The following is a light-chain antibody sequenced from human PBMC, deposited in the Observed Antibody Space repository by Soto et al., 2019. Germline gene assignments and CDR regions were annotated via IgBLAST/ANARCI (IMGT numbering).Light chain of an antibody. Sequence: EIVLTQSPGTLSLSPGERATLSCRASQSVRSNYLAWYQQKPGQAPRLLMYGASSRATGIPDRFRGSGSGTDFTLTISRLEPEDFAVYYCQQYGNSPLTFGGGTKVEIK. CDR3: QQYGNSPLT. J-gene: IGKJ4*01. CDR1: QSVRSNY. V-gene: IGKV3-20*01. CDR2: GAS.